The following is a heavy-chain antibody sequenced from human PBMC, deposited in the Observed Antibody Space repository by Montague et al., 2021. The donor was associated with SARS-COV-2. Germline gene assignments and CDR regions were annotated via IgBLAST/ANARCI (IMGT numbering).Heavy chain of an antibody. CDR2: IYWGDEK. V-gene: IGHV2-5*02. D-gene: IGHD6-19*01. Sequence: PALVKPTQTLTLTCTFSGFSLSTSGVGVGWIRQPPGKAREWLALIYWGDEKRYSPSLKSRLTITKDTSKNQVVLTMTNMDPVDTATYYCAHRQNSGWWGDWFDPWGQGTLVTVSS. CDR1: GFSLSTSGVG. J-gene: IGHJ5*02. CDR3: AHRQNSGWWGDWFDP.